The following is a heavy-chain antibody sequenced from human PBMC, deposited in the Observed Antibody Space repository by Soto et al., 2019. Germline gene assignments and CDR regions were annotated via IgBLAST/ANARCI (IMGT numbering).Heavy chain of an antibody. CDR2: VYYSGST. V-gene: IGHV4-39*01. CDR1: GGSVSSSSYY. CDR3: GRLEGLATISYYFDY. Sequence: SGTLSLTCTVSGGSVSSSSYYGGWVRQPPGKGLEWIGSVYYSGSTYYNPSLESRVTISVDKSKNQFSLKLMSLSAADTAVYYCGRLEGLATISYYFDYWGQGALVTVSS. J-gene: IGHJ4*02. D-gene: IGHD3-9*01.